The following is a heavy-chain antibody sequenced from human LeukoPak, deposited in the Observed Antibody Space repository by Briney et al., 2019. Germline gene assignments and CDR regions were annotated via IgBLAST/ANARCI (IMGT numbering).Heavy chain of an antibody. CDR1: GGSISSGGYY. CDR3: ARGNLEGSGSYYNSYYFDY. J-gene: IGHJ4*02. Sequence: SETLSLTCTVSGGSISSGGYYWSWIRQPPGKGLEWIGYIYHSGSTYYNPSLKSRVTISVDRSKNQFSLKLSSVTAADTAVYYCARGNLEGSGSYYNSYYFDYWGQGTLVTVSS. D-gene: IGHD3-10*01. V-gene: IGHV4-30-2*01. CDR2: IYHSGST.